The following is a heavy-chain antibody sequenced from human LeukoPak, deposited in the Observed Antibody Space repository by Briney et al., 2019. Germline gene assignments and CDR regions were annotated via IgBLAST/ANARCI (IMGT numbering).Heavy chain of an antibody. CDR2: INHSGST. CDR3: ARSREDTAMAHSFDY. J-gene: IGHJ4*02. Sequence: SETLSLTCAVYGGSFSGYYWSWIRQPPGKGLEWIGEINHSGSTNYNPSLKSRVTISVDTSKNQFSLKLSSVTAADTAVYYCARSREDTAMAHSFDYWVQGTLVTVSS. V-gene: IGHV4-34*01. CDR1: GGSFSGYY. D-gene: IGHD5-18*01.